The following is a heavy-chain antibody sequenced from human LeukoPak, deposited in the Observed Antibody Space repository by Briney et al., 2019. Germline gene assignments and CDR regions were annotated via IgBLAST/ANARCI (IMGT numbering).Heavy chain of an antibody. CDR3: AKNFDWLNYYFDY. Sequence: GGSLRLSCAASGFTFSSYAMSWVRQAPGKGLEWVSAISGSGGSTYYADSVKGRFTISRDNSQNTLYLQMNSLRAEDTGVYYCAKNFDWLNYYFDYWGQGTLVTVSS. D-gene: IGHD3-9*01. J-gene: IGHJ4*02. V-gene: IGHV3-23*01. CDR1: GFTFSSYA. CDR2: ISGSGGST.